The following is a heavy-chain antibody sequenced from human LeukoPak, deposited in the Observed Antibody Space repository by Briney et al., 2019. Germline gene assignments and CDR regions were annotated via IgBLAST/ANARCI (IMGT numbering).Heavy chain of an antibody. J-gene: IGHJ6*03. CDR2: ISYDGSNK. D-gene: IGHD4-23*01. CDR1: GFTFSSYG. Sequence: GGSLRLSCAASGFTFSSYGMHWVRQAPGKGLEWVAVISYDGSNKYYADSVKGRFTISRDNSKNTLYLQMNSLRAEDTAVYYCAKDKLDYYYYMDVWGKGTTVTVSS. V-gene: IGHV3-30*18. CDR3: AKDKLDYYYYMDV.